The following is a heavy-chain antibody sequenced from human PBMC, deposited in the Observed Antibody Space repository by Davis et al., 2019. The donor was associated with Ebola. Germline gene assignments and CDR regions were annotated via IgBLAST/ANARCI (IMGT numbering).Heavy chain of an antibody. CDR2: INHSGST. J-gene: IGHJ4*02. CDR1: GGSFSGYY. CDR3: ARLYYDFWSGYYRDGGVDY. V-gene: IGHV4-34*01. D-gene: IGHD3-3*01. Sequence: SETLSLTCAVYGGSFSGYYWNWIRQPPGKGLEWIGEINHSGSTNYNPSLKSRVTISVDTSKNQFSLKLSSVTAADTAVYYCARLYYDFWSGYYRDGGVDYWGQGTLVTVSS.